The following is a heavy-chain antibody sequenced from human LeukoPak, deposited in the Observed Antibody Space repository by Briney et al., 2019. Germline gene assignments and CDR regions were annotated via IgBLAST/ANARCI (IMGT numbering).Heavy chain of an antibody. CDR3: AIDSSNWYFDY. D-gene: IGHD6-13*01. V-gene: IGHV3-7*03. Sequence: PGGSLRLSCAASGFTFSSYWMSWVRQAPGKGLEWVANIKQDGSEKYYVDSVKGRFTISRDNAKNSLYLQMNSLRADDTAVYYCAIDSSNWYFDYWGQGTLVTVSS. J-gene: IGHJ4*02. CDR1: GFTFSSYW. CDR2: IKQDGSEK.